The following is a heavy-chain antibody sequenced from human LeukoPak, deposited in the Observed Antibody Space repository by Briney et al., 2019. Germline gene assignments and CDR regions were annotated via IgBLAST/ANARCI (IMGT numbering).Heavy chain of an antibody. Sequence: PGGSLRLSCVASGFSFSDYYMSWIRQAPGKGLEWVSYIGSTIYYADSVKGRFTISRDNAKNSLYLQMNSLRAEDTAVYYCAREVGSGYSSSWYFYWGQGTLVTVSS. D-gene: IGHD6-13*01. J-gene: IGHJ4*02. V-gene: IGHV3-11*04. CDR3: AREVGSGYSSSWYFY. CDR2: IGSTI. CDR1: GFSFSDYY.